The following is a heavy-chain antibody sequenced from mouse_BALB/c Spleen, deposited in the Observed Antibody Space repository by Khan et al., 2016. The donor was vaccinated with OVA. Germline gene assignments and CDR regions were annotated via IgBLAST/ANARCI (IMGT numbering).Heavy chain of an antibody. CDR3: ARRGIYDGYYVGFAY. J-gene: IGHJ3*01. V-gene: IGHV1-84*02. Sequence: VQLQQSGPELVKPGASVKISCKASGYTFTDYYINWVKQKPGQGLEWIGWIYPGSGNTKYHEKFKGKATLTVDTSSSPAYMQLSSLTSEDTAVYFCARRGIYDGYYVGFAYWGQGTLVTVSA. CDR1: GYTFTDYY. CDR2: IYPGSGNT. D-gene: IGHD2-3*01.